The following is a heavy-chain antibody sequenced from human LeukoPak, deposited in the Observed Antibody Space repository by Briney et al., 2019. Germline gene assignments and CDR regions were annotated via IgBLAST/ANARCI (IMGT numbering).Heavy chain of an antibody. V-gene: IGHV1-2*02. CDR2: VNPKSGGT. CDR1: GYTFNSYY. J-gene: IGHJ5*02. CDR3: ARDSGDYYESGSRFDP. D-gene: IGHD3-10*01. Sequence: ASVKVSCKASGYTFNSYYIHWVGLAPGQGLEWMGWVNPKSGGTNYAQKFQGRVTMTRDTSISKAYMELSRRRDEDTAVYYCARDSGDYYESGSRFDPWGQGSLVTVSS.